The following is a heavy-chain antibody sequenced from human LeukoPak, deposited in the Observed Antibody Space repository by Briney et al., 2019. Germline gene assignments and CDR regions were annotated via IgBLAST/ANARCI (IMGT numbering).Heavy chain of an antibody. CDR1: GGSISSGGYY. J-gene: IGHJ3*02. D-gene: IGHD3-22*01. CDR3: ARVSGIVVVRGPLDI. Sequence: SQTLSLTCTVSGGSISSGGYYWSWIRQHPGKGLEWIGCIYYSGSTYYNPSLKSRVTISVDTSKNQFSLKLSSVTAADTAVYYCARVSGIVVVRGPLDIWGQGTMVTVSS. V-gene: IGHV4-31*03. CDR2: IYYSGST.